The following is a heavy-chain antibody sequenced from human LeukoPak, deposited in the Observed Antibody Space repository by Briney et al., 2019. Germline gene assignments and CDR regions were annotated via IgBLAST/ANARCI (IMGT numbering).Heavy chain of an antibody. J-gene: IGHJ4*02. V-gene: IGHV3-7*05. Sequence: GGSLRLSCAASGFTFSTYWISWVRQAPGKGLEWVANIKQDGSEKYYVDSVKGRFTISRDNAKNSLYLQMNSLRAEDTAVYYCARSSGYCSGGSCYRDYWGQGTLVTVSS. D-gene: IGHD2-15*01. CDR3: ARSSGYCSGGSCYRDY. CDR2: IKQDGSEK. CDR1: GFTFSTYW.